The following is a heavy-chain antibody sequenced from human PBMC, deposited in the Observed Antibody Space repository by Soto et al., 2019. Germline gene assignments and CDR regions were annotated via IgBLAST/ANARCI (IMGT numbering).Heavy chain of an antibody. CDR2: INPNSGGT. V-gene: IGHV1-2*02. Sequence: ASVKVSCKASGYTFTGYYMHWVRQAPGQGLEWMGWINPNSGGTNYAQKFQGRVTMTTDTSISTAYMELSRLRSDDTAVYCCARVFWDSSGPGLYFDYWGQGTLVTVSS. CDR1: GYTFTGYY. D-gene: IGHD3-22*01. J-gene: IGHJ4*02. CDR3: ARVFWDSSGPGLYFDY.